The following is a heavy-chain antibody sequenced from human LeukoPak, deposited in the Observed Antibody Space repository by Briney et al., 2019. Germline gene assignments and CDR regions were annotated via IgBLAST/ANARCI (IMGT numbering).Heavy chain of an antibody. D-gene: IGHD3-10*01. Sequence: GGSLRLSCAASGFTFSSYGMHWVRQAPGKGLEWVSAISGSGGSTYYADSVKGRFTISRDNSKNTLYLQMNSLRAEDTAVYYCAKHMVRGVNFDYWGQGTLVTVSS. CDR1: GFTFSSYG. CDR3: AKHMVRGVNFDY. CDR2: ISGSGGST. J-gene: IGHJ4*02. V-gene: IGHV3-23*01.